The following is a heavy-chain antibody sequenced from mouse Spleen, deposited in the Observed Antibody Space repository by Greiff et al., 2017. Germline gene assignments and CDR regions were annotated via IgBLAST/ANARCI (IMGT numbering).Heavy chain of an antibody. Sequence: QVQLQQSGAELVRPGTSVKLSCKASGYTFTSYWMHWVKQRPGQGLEWIGVIDPSDSYTNYNQKFKGKATLTVDTSSSTAYMQLSSLTSEDSAVYYCARSESYYSYERAFAYWGQGTLVTVSA. CDR1: GYTFTSYW. D-gene: IGHD2-12*01. V-gene: IGHV1-59*01. CDR3: ARSESYYSYERAFAY. CDR2: IDPSDSYT. J-gene: IGHJ3*01.